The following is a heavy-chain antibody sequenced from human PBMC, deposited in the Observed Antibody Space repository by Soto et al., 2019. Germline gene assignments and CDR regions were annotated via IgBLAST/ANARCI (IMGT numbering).Heavy chain of an antibody. CDR1: GASISGFY. CDR2: IYATGTT. D-gene: IGHD1-1*01. CDR3: VRDGTKTLRDWFDP. Sequence: SETLSLTCTVSGASISGFYWSWIRKSAGKGLGWIGRIYATGTTDYNPSLKSRVMMSVDTSKKQFSLKLRSVTAADTAVYYCVRDGTKTLRDWFDPWGQGISVTVSS. V-gene: IGHV4-4*07. J-gene: IGHJ5*02.